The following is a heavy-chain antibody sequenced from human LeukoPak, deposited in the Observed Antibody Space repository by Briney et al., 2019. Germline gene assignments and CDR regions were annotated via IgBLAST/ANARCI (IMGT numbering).Heavy chain of an antibody. J-gene: IGHJ6*03. CDR2: INPNSGGT. V-gene: IGHV1-2*02. CDR1: GYTFIGYY. CDR3: ARATRDILTGSYYYYMDV. D-gene: IGHD3-9*01. Sequence: ALVKVSCKASGYTFIGYYLHWLRQAPVQGFDSIAFINPNSGGTNYAQKFQGRVTMTRDTSISTAYMELSRLRSEDTAVYYCARATRDILTGSYYYYMDVWGKGTTVTISS.